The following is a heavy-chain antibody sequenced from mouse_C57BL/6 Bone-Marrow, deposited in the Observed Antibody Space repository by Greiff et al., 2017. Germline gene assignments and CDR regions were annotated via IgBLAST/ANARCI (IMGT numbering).Heavy chain of an antibody. CDR1: GYTFTSYG. CDR3: ARDRVYYFDY. CDR2: IYPRSGNT. J-gene: IGHJ2*01. Sequence: QVHVKQSGAELARPGASVKLSCKASGYTFTSYGISWVKQRTGQGLEWIGEIYPRSGNTYYNEKFKGKATLTADKSSSTAYMELRSLTSEDSAVYFCARDRVYYFDYWGQGTTLTVSS. V-gene: IGHV1-81*01. D-gene: IGHD3-2*01.